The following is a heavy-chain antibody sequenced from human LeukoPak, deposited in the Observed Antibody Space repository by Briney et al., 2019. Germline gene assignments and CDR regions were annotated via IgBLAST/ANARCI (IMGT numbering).Heavy chain of an antibody. CDR3: ARDIVAGCDS. J-gene: IGHJ4*02. CDR2: TYYKSTWHN. CDR1: GDSVSANA. V-gene: IGHV6-1*01. D-gene: IGHD3-22*01. Sequence: SQTLSLTCDISGDSVSANAWTWIRQSPLRGLEWLGRTYYKSTWHNEYALSLSGRITIRPDTSKNQFSLHLTSVTPDDTAVYFCARDIVAGCDSWGQGTLVTVSS.